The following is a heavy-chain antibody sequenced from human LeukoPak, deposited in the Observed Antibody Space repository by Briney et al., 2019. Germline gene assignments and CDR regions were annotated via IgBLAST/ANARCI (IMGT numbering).Heavy chain of an antibody. CDR2: INWNGVNT. J-gene: IGHJ4*02. Sequence: SAINWNGVNTGYTDSVKGRFTISRDSAKNSLYLQMNSLRAEDTAFYYCAKDRGRGYYSLDYWGQGILVTVSS. D-gene: IGHD3-22*01. V-gene: IGHV3-20*03. CDR3: AKDRGRGYYSLDY.